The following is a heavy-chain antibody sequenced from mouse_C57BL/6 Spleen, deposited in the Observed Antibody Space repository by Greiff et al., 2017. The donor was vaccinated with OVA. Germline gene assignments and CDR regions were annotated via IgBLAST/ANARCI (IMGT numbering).Heavy chain of an antibody. Sequence: VQLQQPGTELVKPGASVKLSCKASGYTFTSYWMHWVKQRPGQGLEWIGNINPSNGGTNYNEKFKSKATLTVDKSSSTAYMQLSSLTSEDSAFYYCARGYYGSSYWWYFDVWGTGTTVTVSS. D-gene: IGHD1-1*01. J-gene: IGHJ1*03. CDR3: ARGYYGSSYWWYFDV. CDR1: GYTFTSYW. V-gene: IGHV1-53*01. CDR2: INPSNGGT.